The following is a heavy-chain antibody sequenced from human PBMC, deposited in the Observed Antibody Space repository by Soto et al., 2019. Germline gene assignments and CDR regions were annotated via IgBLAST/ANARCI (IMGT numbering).Heavy chain of an antibody. J-gene: IGHJ5*02. V-gene: IGHV3-23*01. CDR3: AKGPYDFWSGSLMGYNWFDP. Sequence: HPGGSLRLSCAASGFTFSSYAMSWVRQAPGKGLEWVSAISGSGGSTYYADSVKGRFTISRDNSKNTLYLQMNSLRAEDTAVYYCAKGPYDFWSGSLMGYNWFDPWGQGTTVTVSS. CDR2: ISGSGGST. CDR1: GFTFSSYA. D-gene: IGHD3-3*01.